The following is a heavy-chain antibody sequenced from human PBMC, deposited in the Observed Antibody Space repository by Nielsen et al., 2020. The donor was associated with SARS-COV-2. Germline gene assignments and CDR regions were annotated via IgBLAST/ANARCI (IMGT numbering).Heavy chain of an antibody. J-gene: IGHJ4*02. D-gene: IGHD3-16*02. CDR2: KWYDGSNK. V-gene: IGHV3-33*01. Sequence: GESLKISCAASGLSFSNYGMHWVRQAPGKGLEWVAVKWYDGSNKYYADSVKGRFTISRDNSKNTLYLQMNSLRAEDTAVYYCASDMITFGGVIPSDYWGQGTLVTVSS. CDR1: GLSFSNYG. CDR3: ASDMITFGGVIPSDY.